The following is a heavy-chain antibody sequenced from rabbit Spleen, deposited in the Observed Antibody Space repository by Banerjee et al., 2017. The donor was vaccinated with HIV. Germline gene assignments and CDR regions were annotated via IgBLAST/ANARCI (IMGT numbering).Heavy chain of an antibody. Sequence: QSLEESGGDLVKPGASLTLTCIASGVSFSGDSYMCWVRQAPGKGLEWIVCIYGGGSDSYYASWAKGRFTISKTSSTTVTLQMTSLTAADTATYFCARGSRDHYWGFDLWGPGTLVTVS. CDR1: GVSFSGDSY. J-gene: IGHJ4*01. D-gene: IGHD1-1*01. V-gene: IGHV1S40*01. CDR2: IYGGGSDS. CDR3: ARGSRDHYWGFDL.